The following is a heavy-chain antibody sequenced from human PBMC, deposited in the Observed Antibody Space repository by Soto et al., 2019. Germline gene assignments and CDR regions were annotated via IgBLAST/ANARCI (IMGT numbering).Heavy chain of an antibody. V-gene: IGHV3-30*18. CDR1: GFTFSSHG. Sequence: QVQLVESGGGVVQPGRSLRLSCAASGFTFSSHGMHWVRQAPGEGLEWLAVISYDGSNKYYADPVKGRFTISRDNSKNTVFLQMNSLRAGDTAVYYCAKDIHFLGIWYLDLWGRGTLVTVSS. J-gene: IGHJ2*01. D-gene: IGHD3-16*01. CDR2: ISYDGSNK. CDR3: AKDIHFLGIWYLDL.